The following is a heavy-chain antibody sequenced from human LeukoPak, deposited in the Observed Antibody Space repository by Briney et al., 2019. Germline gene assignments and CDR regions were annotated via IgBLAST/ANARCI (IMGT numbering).Heavy chain of an antibody. CDR2: INPSGGST. D-gene: IGHD6-19*01. V-gene: IGHV1-46*01. Sequence: ASVKVSCKASGYTFTSYYMHWVRQAPGQGLEWMGIINPSGGSTSYAQKFQGRVTMTRDTSTSTVYMELSSLRSEDTAVYYCASTSSIAVARGAFDIWGQGTMVTVSS. CDR3: ASTSSIAVARGAFDI. J-gene: IGHJ3*02. CDR1: GYTFTSYY.